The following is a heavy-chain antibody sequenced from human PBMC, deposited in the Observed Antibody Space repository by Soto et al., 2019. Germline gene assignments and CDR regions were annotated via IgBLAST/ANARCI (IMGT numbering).Heavy chain of an antibody. Sequence: EVQLVESGGGLVQPGGSLRLSCAASGFTVSSNYMSWVRQAPGKGLEWVSVIYSGGSTYYADSVKGRFTTSRHNSKNTLDLQMNSLRAEDTAVHYCASDSIAGAGRGFDYWGQGTLVTVSS. D-gene: IGHD6-19*01. V-gene: IGHV3-53*04. CDR1: GFTVSSNY. CDR3: ASDSIAGAGRGFDY. J-gene: IGHJ4*02. CDR2: IYSGGST.